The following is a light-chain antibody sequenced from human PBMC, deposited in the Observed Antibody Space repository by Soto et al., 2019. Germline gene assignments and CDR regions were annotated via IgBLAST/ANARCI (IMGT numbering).Light chain of an antibody. CDR3: QQSYSTPST. V-gene: IGKV1-39*01. CDR1: QSISNY. CDR2: AAS. Sequence: DIQMTQSPSSLSASVGDRVTITCRASQSISNYLNWYQQKPGKAPKLLIYAASSLQSGVPSRFSGSGSRTDLTLTISSLQPEDFATYYCQQSYSTPSTFGQGTKVEIK. J-gene: IGKJ1*01.